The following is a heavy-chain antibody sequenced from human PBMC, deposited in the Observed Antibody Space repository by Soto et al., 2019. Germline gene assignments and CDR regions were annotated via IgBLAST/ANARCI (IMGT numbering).Heavy chain of an antibody. V-gene: IGHV3-30*18. CDR1: GFTFSSYV. J-gene: IGHJ6*02. CDR3: AKATTPLSYYYGMDV. Sequence: PGESLRPACAASGFTFSSYVMHWVRQAPGKGLEWVAVISYDGSNKYYADSVKGRFTISRDNSKNTLYLQMNSLRAEDTAVYYCAKATTPLSYYYGMDVWGQGTTVTVSS. D-gene: IGHD1-7*01. CDR2: ISYDGSNK.